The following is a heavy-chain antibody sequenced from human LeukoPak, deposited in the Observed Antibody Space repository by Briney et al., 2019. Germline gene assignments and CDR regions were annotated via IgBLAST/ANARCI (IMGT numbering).Heavy chain of an antibody. J-gene: IGHJ4*02. CDR1: GFTFSSYW. V-gene: IGHV3-7*01. CDR3: ARAGCSSTSCYPDY. CDR2: IKQDGSGK. D-gene: IGHD2-2*01. Sequence: GGSLRLSCAASGFTFSSYWMSWVRQAPGKGLEWVANIKQDGSGKYYVDSVKGRFTISRDNAKNSLYLQMNSLRAEDTAVYYCARAGCSSTSCYPDYWGQGTLVTVSS.